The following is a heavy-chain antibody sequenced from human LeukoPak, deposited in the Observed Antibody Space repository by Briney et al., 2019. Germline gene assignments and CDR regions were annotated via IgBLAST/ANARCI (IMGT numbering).Heavy chain of an antibody. CDR2: IYYRGST. CDR3: ARDTYYYDSSGYYLKDY. V-gene: IGHV4-39*07. J-gene: IGHJ4*02. CDR1: GGSVSSNDYY. D-gene: IGHD3-22*01. Sequence: SETLSLTCNVSGGSVSSNDYYWDWVRQPPGRGLEWLGRIYYRGSTYNKPSLKSRVTISVDTSKNQFSLKLSSVTAADTAVYYCARDTYYYDSSGYYLKDYWGQGTLVTVSS.